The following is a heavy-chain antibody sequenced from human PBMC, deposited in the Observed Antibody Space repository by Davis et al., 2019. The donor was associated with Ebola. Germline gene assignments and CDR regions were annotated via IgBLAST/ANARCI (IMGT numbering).Heavy chain of an antibody. V-gene: IGHV6-1*01. D-gene: IGHD5-18*01. CDR3: ARGWLRGGMDV. CDR2: TYYKSKWYN. CDR1: GASVSTAG. J-gene: IGHJ6*02. Sequence: PSETLSLTCAISGASVSTAGWNWIRQSPSRGLEWRGRTYYKSKWYNDYAASVKSRITINPDTSKNQFSLQLTSVTPEDTALYYCARGWLRGGMDVWGEGTTVTV.